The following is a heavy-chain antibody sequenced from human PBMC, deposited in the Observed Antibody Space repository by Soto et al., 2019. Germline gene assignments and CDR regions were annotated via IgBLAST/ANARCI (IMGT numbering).Heavy chain of an antibody. V-gene: IGHV3-53*01. J-gene: IGHJ4*02. CDR1: GFTVSSNY. CDR3: ARSIAAAGFDY. CDR2: IYSGCST. D-gene: IGHD6-13*01. Sequence: GGSLRLSCAASGFTVSSNYMSCVRQAPGKGLEWVSVIYSGCSTYYADPVKGRFTISRDNSKNTLYLQMNSLRAEDTAVYYCARSIAAAGFDYWGQGTLVTVSS.